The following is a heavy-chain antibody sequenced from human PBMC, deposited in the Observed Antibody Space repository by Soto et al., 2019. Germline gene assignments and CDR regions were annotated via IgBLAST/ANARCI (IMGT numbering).Heavy chain of an antibody. D-gene: IGHD3-22*01. Sequence: EVQLVESGGGLVKPGGSLRLSCAASGFTFSNAWTNWVRQAPGKGLEWVGRIKSKTDGGTTDYAAPVKGRFTISRDDSKNTLYLQMNSLKTEDTAVYYCTTEYATWLWVSWFDPWGQGTLVTFSS. J-gene: IGHJ5*02. V-gene: IGHV3-15*07. CDR1: GFTFSNAW. CDR2: IKSKTDGGTT. CDR3: TTEYATWLWVSWFDP.